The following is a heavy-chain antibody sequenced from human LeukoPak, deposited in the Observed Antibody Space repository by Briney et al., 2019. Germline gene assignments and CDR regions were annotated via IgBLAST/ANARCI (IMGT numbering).Heavy chain of an antibody. V-gene: IGHV1-46*01. CDR3: ARDYYGSGSYHNWFDP. CDR2: INPSGGST. CDR1: GGTFSSYA. J-gene: IGHJ5*02. Sequence: GASVKVSCKASGGTFSSYAISWVRQAPGQGLEWMGIINPSGGSTSYAQKFQGRVTMTRDTSTSTVYMELSSLRSEDTAVYYCARDYYGSGSYHNWFDPWGQGTLVTVSS. D-gene: IGHD3-10*01.